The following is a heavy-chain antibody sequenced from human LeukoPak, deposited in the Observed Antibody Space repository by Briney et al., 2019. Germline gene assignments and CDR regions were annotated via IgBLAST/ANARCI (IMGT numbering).Heavy chain of an antibody. CDR3: ARAPYYYGSGITPDY. CDR1: GFTFSGYA. CDR2: ISYDGTKI. D-gene: IGHD3-10*01. Sequence: GGSLRLSCAASGFTFSGYAMHWVRQAPGKGLEWVAVISYDGTKISYADSVKGRFNISRGNSKNTLYLQMNSLRAEDTAVYYCARAPYYYGSGITPDYWGQGTLVTVSS. J-gene: IGHJ4*02. V-gene: IGHV3-30-3*01.